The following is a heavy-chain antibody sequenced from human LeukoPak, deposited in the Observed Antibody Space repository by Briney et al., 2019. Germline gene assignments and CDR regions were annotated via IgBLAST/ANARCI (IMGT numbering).Heavy chain of an antibody. V-gene: IGHV4-4*02. J-gene: IGHJ6*03. CDR1: GGSISSSNW. CDR2: FYHSGTT. CDR3: ARETSQKGAHYMDV. Sequence: PSETLSLTCAVSGGSISSSNWWNWVRQPPGKGLEWIGEFYHSGTTNYNPSLKSRVTISLDKSKNHFSLQLRSVTAADTAVYYCARETSQKGAHYMDVWGKGTTVTVSS. D-gene: IGHD3-16*01.